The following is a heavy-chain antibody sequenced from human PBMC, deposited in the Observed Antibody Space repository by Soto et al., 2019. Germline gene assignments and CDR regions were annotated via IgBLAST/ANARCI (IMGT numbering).Heavy chain of an antibody. D-gene: IGHD3-10*01. CDR1: GFTFSTYC. CDR2: INPDGNVS. Sequence: WGSLTLSCAGSGFTFSTYCMNWVRQPPGKGLEWMANINPDGNVSTYLYPVRGRFTTSSDNAKNSQHQQMNSLTADDTASYFGAGWGGLDFNFWGQGIMVTVSS. J-gene: IGHJ4*02. CDR3: AGWGGLDFNF. V-gene: IGHV3-7*03.